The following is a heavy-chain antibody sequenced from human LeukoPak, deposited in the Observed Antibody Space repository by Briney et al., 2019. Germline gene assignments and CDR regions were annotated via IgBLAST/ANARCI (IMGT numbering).Heavy chain of an antibody. CDR3: ARGEWELLSAFDM. J-gene: IGHJ3*02. D-gene: IGHD1-26*01. CDR1: GGSISSYY. CDR2: IYYSGST. Sequence: PSETLSLIRTVSGGSISSYYWSWIRQPPGKGLEWIGYIYYSGSTNYNPSLKSRVTISVDTSKNQFSLKLSSVTAADTAVYYCARGEWELLSAFDMWGQGTMVTVSS. V-gene: IGHV4-59*01.